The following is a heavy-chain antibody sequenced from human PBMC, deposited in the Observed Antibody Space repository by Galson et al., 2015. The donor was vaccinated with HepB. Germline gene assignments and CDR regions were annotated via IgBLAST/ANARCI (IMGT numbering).Heavy chain of an antibody. Sequence: SLRLSCAASGFTFINYGMTWVRQAPGKGLEWLSVIWYDGTNKYYADSVRGRFTISRDNSNNTVFLQMSALRAEDTAVYFCARGRRASGLDVWGLGTTVTVS. J-gene: IGHJ6*02. V-gene: IGHV3-33*01. CDR2: IWYDGTNK. CDR3: ARGRRASGLDV. CDR1: GFTFINYG.